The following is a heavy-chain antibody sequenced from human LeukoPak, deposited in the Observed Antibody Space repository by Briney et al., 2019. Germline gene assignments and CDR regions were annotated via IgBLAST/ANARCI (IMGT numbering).Heavy chain of an antibody. CDR3: ARTRENGDYYYYYYMDV. J-gene: IGHJ6*03. D-gene: IGHD4-17*01. CDR1: GGSFSGYY. CDR2: IIHSGST. V-gene: IGHV4-34*12. Sequence: SETLSLTCAVSGGSFSGYYWSWIRQPPGKGLEWIGEIIHSGSTNYNPSPKSRVAISVDTSKNQFSLKLSSVTAADTAVYYCARTRENGDYYYYYYMDVWGKGTTVTISS.